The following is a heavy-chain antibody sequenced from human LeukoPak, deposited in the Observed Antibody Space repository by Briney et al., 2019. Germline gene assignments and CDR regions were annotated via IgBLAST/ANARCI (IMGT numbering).Heavy chain of an antibody. CDR2: IYHSGST. D-gene: IGHD6-19*01. V-gene: IGHV4-59*01. Sequence: SETLSLTCTVSGGSISSYYWSWIRQPPGKGLEWIGYIYHSGSTNYNPSLKSRVTISVDTSKNQFSLKLSSVTAADTAVYYCARERDSSGWYEYWGQGTLDTVSS. CDR3: ARERDSSGWYEY. J-gene: IGHJ4*02. CDR1: GGSISSYY.